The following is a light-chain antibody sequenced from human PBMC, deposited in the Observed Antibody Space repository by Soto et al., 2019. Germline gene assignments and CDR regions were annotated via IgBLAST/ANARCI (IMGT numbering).Light chain of an antibody. V-gene: IGLV1-40*01. CDR3: QSYDSSLSGVV. Sequence: VVTQPPSVSGAPGQRVTISCTGSSSNIGAGYDVHWYQQLPGTAPKLLIYGNSNRPSGVPDRFSGSKSGTSASLAITGLQAEDEADYYCQSYDSSLSGVVFGGGTQLTVL. J-gene: IGLJ2*01. CDR1: SSNIGAGYD. CDR2: GNS.